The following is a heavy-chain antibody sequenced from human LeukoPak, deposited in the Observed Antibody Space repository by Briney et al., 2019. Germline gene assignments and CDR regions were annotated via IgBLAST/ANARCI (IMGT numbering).Heavy chain of an antibody. J-gene: IGHJ4*02. CDR3: ARDIKIAVAGTLFDY. V-gene: IGHV1-18*01. CDR2: ISAYNGNT. D-gene: IGHD6-19*01. CDR1: GYTFTSYG. Sequence: GASVKVSCKASGYTFTSYGISWVRQAPGQGLEWMGWISAYNGNTNYAQKLQGRVTMTTDTSTSTAYMELRSLRSDDTAVYYCARDIKIAVAGTLFDYWGQGTLVTVSS.